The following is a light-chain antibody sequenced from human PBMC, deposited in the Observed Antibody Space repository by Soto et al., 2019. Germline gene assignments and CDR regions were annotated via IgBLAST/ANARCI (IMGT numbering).Light chain of an antibody. CDR1: SSDVGGYDY. J-gene: IGLJ1*01. CDR3: SSYTTTSTYV. Sequence: QSVLTQPASVSGSPGQSITISCTGTSSDVGGYDYVSWYQQHPGKAPKFMIYEVTNRPSGVSHRFSGSKSGNTASLTISGLQAEDEADYYCSSYTTTSTYVFGRGTKVTVL. V-gene: IGLV2-14*01. CDR2: EVT.